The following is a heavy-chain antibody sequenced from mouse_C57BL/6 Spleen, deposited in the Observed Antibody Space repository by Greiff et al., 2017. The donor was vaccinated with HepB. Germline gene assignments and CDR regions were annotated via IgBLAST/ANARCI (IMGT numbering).Heavy chain of an antibody. CDR2: IDPSDSYT. Sequence: QVQLQQPGAELVKPGASVKLSCKASGYTFTSYWMQWVKQRPGQGLEWIGEIDPSDSYTNYNQKFKGKATLTVDQSSSTSYMQLSSLTSEDSAVYYCARRTGSYYFDYWGQGTTLTVSS. J-gene: IGHJ2*01. V-gene: IGHV1-50*01. CDR1: GYTFTSYW. CDR3: ARRTGSYYFDY. D-gene: IGHD3-1*01.